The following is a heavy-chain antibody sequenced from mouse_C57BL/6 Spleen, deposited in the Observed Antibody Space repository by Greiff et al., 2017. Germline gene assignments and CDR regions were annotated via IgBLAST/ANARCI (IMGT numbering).Heavy chain of an antibody. V-gene: IGHV5-6*01. D-gene: IGHD2-4*01. CDR3: AREDYDYDSFYYAMDY. Sequence: EVKLMESGGDLVKPGGSLKLSCAASGFTFSSSGMSWVRQTPDKRLEWVATISSGGSYTYYPDSVKGRFTISRANAKNALYLQLSRLKSEDTAMYYCAREDYDYDSFYYAMDYWGQGTSVTVSS. CDR2: ISSGGSYT. J-gene: IGHJ4*01. CDR1: GFTFSSSG.